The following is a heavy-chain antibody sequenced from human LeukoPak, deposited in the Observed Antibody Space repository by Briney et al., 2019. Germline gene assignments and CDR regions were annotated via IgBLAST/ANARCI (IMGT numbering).Heavy chain of an antibody. J-gene: IGHJ4*02. CDR2: IKQDGSEK. CDR1: GFTFRSYW. V-gene: IGHV3-7*03. D-gene: IGHD6-13*01. CDR3: ARKLGRTFDY. Sequence: GGSLRLSCAASGFTFRSYWMSWVRQAPGKGLERVANIKQDGSEKYYVDSVKGRFTISRDNAKNSLYLQMNSLRAEDTAVYYCARKLGRTFDYWGQGTLVTVSS.